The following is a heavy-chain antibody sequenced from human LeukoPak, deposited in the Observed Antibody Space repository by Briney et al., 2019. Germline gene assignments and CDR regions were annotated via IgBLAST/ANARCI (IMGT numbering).Heavy chain of an antibody. V-gene: IGHV4-59*08. D-gene: IGHD3-10*01. Sequence: SETLFLTCTGSGGSISGYYWSWIRQSPGKGLEWIAYIYNSGSTNYNPSLQSRVTISVDTSKNQFSLNLSSVTAADTAVYYCARYGSGTYPRFDYWGQGTLVTVSS. J-gene: IGHJ4*02. CDR1: GGSISGYY. CDR3: ARYGSGTYPRFDY. CDR2: IYNSGST.